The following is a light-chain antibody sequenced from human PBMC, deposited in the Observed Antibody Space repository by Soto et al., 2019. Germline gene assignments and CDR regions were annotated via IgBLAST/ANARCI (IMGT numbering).Light chain of an antibody. V-gene: IGKV3-20*01. J-gene: IGKJ1*01. Sequence: EIVLTQSPATLSVSPGERATLSCRASQSVSSSYLAWYQQKPGQAPRLLIYGAPSRATGIPNRFSGSGSGTDFTLTISRLEPEDFAVYYCQQYGNSPQTFGQGTKVDIK. CDR2: GAP. CDR3: QQYGNSPQT. CDR1: QSVSSSY.